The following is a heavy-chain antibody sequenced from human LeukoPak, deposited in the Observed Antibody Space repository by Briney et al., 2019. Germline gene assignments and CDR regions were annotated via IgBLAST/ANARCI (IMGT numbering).Heavy chain of an antibody. Sequence: PGGSLRLSCAASGFTFSNYAMSWVRQAPGKGLEWVSAISGNGGSTYYADSVRGRFTISRDNSKNTLYLQMSSLRAEDTALYYCTKGARHCTDGVCYSPSPDFDYWGQGTLVTVS. CDR2: ISGNGGST. J-gene: IGHJ4*02. V-gene: IGHV3-23*01. CDR3: TKGARHCTDGVCYSPSPDFDY. CDR1: GFTFSNYA. D-gene: IGHD2-8*01.